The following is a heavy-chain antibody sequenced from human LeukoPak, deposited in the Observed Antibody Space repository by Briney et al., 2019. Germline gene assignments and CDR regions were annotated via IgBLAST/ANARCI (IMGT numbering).Heavy chain of an antibody. CDR3: ARVPYYDSSGSLGFDY. CDR2: IYYSGST. V-gene: IGHV4-59*01. Sequence: SETLSLTCTVSGASISSYYWSWIRQPPGKGLEWIGYIYYSGSTNYNPSLKSRVTISVDTSKNQFSLKLSSVTAADTAVYYCARVPYYDSSGSLGFDYWGQGTLVTVSS. CDR1: GASISSYY. J-gene: IGHJ4*02. D-gene: IGHD3-22*01.